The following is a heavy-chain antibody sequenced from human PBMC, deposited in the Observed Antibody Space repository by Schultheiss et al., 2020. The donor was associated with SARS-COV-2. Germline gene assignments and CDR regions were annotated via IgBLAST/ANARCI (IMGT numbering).Heavy chain of an antibody. Sequence: GGSLRLSCSASGFTFSNYAMHWVRQAPGKGLEYVSGIYSNGGSTYYADSVKGRFTISRDNSKNTLYLQMSSLRAEDTAMYYCVKDSDYDFWSGYYVYWGQGTLVTVSS. CDR1: GFTFSNYA. CDR2: IYSNGGST. J-gene: IGHJ4*02. CDR3: VKDSDYDFWSGYYVY. D-gene: IGHD3-3*01. V-gene: IGHV3-64D*06.